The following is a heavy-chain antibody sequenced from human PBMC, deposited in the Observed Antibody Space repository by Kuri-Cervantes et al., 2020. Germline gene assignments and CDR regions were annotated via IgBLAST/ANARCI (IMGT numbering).Heavy chain of an antibody. V-gene: IGHV3-21*04. J-gene: IGHJ6*02. D-gene: IGHD5-12*01. CDR3: VPFGYGYYYGLDV. CDR2: ISSSSSYI. Sequence: GESLKISCAASGFTFSSYSMNWVRQAPGKGLEWVSSISSSSSYIYYADSVKGRCIISRDIPKNTVFLQMSNLRTEDTALYYCVPFGYGYYYGLDVWGQGITVTVSS. CDR1: GFTFSSYS.